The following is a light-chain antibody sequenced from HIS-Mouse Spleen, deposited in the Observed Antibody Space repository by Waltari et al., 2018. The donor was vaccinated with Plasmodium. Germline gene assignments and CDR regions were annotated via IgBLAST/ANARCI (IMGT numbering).Light chain of an antibody. Sequence: QSALTQPASVSGSPGQSITILCTGPSTHVGSFNLLSWYQQPPGNAPKLMLYEGSKRPAGVAKRFAGSKSGNTASLTISGLQAEDEADYYCCSYAGSSTNWVFGGGTKLTVL. CDR3: CSYAGSSTNWV. CDR1: STHVGSFNL. J-gene: IGLJ3*02. CDR2: EGS. V-gene: IGLV2-23*01.